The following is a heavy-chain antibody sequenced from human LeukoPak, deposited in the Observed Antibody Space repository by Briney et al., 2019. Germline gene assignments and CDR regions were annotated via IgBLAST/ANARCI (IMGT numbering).Heavy chain of an antibody. V-gene: IGHV3-49*04. D-gene: IGHD1-26*01. CDR3: TRILLKWELPGSDAFDI. CDR2: IRSKAYGATT. Sequence: GGSLRLSCITSGFTFGDYGLSWVRQAPGKGLEWVGFIRSKAYGATTEYAASLKDRFTISRGDSKSIAYLQVNSLKTEDTAVYYCTRILLKWELPGSDAFDIWGEGTMVTVSS. J-gene: IGHJ3*02. CDR1: GFTFGDYG.